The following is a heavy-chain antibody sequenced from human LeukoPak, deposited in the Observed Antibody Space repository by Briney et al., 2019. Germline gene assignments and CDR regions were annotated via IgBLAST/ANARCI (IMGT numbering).Heavy chain of an antibody. CDR1: GFTFSSYA. V-gene: IGHV3-30-3*02. Sequence: PGGSLRLSCAASGFTFSSYAMHWVRQAPGKGLEWVAVISYDGSNKYYADSVKGRFTISRDNSKNTLYLQMNSLRAEDTAVYYCAKWGKEAARPLYYFDYWGQGTLVTVSS. J-gene: IGHJ4*02. D-gene: IGHD6-6*01. CDR2: ISYDGSNK. CDR3: AKWGKEAARPLYYFDY.